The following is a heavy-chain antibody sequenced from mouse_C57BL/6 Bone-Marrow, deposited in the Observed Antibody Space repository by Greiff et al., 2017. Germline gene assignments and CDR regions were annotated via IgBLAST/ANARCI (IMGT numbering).Heavy chain of an antibody. CDR3: ARKTLKQAWFAY. D-gene: IGHD1-3*01. V-gene: IGHV5-17*01. J-gene: IGHJ3*01. Sequence: EVKLVESGGGLVKPGGSLKLSCAASGFTFSDYGMHWVRQAPEKGLEWVAYISSGSSTIYYADTVKGRFTISSDNAKNTLFLQMTSLRSEDTAMYYCARKTLKQAWFAYWGQGTLVTVSA. CDR2: ISSGSSTI. CDR1: GFTFSDYG.